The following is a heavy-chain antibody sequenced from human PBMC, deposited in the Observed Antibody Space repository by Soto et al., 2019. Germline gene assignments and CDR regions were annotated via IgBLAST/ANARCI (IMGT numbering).Heavy chain of an antibody. V-gene: IGHV1-8*01. J-gene: IGHJ3*02. Sequence: QVQLVQSGAEVKKPGASVKVSCKASGYTFTSYDINWVRQATGQGLEWMGWMNPNRGNTGYAQKFXGXGXMXXNTSISTAYMELSSLRSEDTAVYYCARGINYYDSGDEAFEIWGQGTMVTVSS. CDR2: MNPNRGNT. D-gene: IGHD3-10*01. CDR1: GYTFTSYD. CDR3: ARGINYYDSGDEAFEI.